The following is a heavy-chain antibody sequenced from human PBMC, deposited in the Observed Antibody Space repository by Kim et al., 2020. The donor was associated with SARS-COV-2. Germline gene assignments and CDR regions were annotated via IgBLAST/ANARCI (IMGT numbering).Heavy chain of an antibody. V-gene: IGHV1-24*01. Sequence: ASVKVSCKASGYTLTELSMHWVRQAPGKGLEWMGGFDPEDGETIYAQKFQGRVTMTEDTSTDTAYMELSSLRSEDTAVYYCATSGYRYSGSYYFDYWGQGTLVTVSS. CDR3: ATSGYRYSGSYYFDY. J-gene: IGHJ4*02. D-gene: IGHD1-26*01. CDR2: FDPEDGET. CDR1: GYTLTELS.